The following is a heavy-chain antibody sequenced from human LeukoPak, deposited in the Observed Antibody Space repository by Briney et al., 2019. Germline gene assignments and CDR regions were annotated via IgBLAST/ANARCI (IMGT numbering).Heavy chain of an antibody. CDR1: GYSFTGYW. CDR2: IYPGDSDT. J-gene: IGHJ4*02. V-gene: IGHV5-51*01. CDR3: ACQYYYGSGSYYYFDY. D-gene: IGHD3-10*01. Sequence: SGESLKISCKGSGYSFTGYWIGWVRQMPGKGLEWMGIIYPGDSDTRYSPSFQGQVTISADKSISTAYLQWSSLKASDTAMYYCACQYYYGSGSYYYFDYWGQGTLVTVSS.